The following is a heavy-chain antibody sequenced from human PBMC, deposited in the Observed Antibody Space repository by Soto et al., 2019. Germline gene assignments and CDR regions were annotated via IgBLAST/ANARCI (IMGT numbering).Heavy chain of an antibody. V-gene: IGHV5-51*01. CDR3: ARKIAAAGVPHYFAY. CDR2: IYPGDSDT. CDR1: GYSFTSYW. J-gene: IGHJ4*02. Sequence: PGESLKISCKGSGYSFTSYWIGWVRQMPGKGLEWMGIIYPGDSDTRYSPSFQGQVTISADKSISTAYLQWSSLKASDTAMYYCARKIAAAGVPHYFAYWGKGPLVPFSS. D-gene: IGHD6-13*01.